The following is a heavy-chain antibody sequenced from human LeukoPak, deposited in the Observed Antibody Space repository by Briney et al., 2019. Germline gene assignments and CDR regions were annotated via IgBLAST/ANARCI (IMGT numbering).Heavy chain of an antibody. D-gene: IGHD3-22*01. CDR1: GGSFSGYC. J-gene: IGHJ6*04. CDR2: INHSGST. CDR3: AKARSPYDSSGYYYLDASWPLDV. V-gene: IGHV4-34*01. Sequence: SETLSLTCAVYGGSFSGYCWSWIRQPPGKGLEWIGEINHSGSTNYNPSLKSRVTISVDTSKNQFSLKLSSVTAADTAVYYCAKARSPYDSSGYYYLDASWPLDVWGKGTTVTVSS.